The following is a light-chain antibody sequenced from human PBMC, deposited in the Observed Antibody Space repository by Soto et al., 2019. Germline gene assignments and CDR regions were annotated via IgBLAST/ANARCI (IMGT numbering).Light chain of an antibody. V-gene: IGLV1-47*01. CDR2: RNN. CDR1: SSNIESNY. CDR3: AAWDDSLSSPV. J-gene: IGLJ2*01. Sequence: QSVLTQPPSASGTPGQRVTISCSGSSSNIESNYVYWYQQLPGAAPKLLIYRNNQRPSGIPDRFSGSKSGTSASLAISGLRSEDEADYYCAAWDDSLSSPVFGAGTQLTVL.